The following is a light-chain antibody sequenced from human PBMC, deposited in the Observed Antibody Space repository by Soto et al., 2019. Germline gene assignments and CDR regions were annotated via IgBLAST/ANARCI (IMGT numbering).Light chain of an antibody. J-gene: IGLJ2*01. V-gene: IGLV1-51*01. CDR3: GTWDSSLSAGRV. CDR1: SSNIGNNY. CDR2: DNN. Sequence: QSVLTQPPSASADPGQKVTISCSGSSSNIGNNYVSWYQQLPGTAPKLLIYDNNKRPSGIPDRFSGSKSGTSATLGITGLQTGDESDYYCGTWDSSLSAGRVFGGGTKLTVL.